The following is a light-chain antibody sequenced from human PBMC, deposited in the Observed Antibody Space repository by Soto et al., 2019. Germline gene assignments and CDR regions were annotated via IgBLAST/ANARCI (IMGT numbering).Light chain of an antibody. CDR1: QSIDSW. CDR3: QQYKSYPWT. CDR2: KAS. Sequence: DIQMTQSPSTMSASVGDRVTITCRASQSIDSWLAWYQQKPGKAPKFLMYKASNLESGVPSRFSGSGSETEFTLTISSLQPDDFAIYYCQQYKSYPWTFGQGTKVELK. V-gene: IGKV1-5*03. J-gene: IGKJ1*01.